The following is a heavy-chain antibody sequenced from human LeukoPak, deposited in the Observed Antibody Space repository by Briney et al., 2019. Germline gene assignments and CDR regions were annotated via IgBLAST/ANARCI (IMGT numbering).Heavy chain of an antibody. V-gene: IGHV2-26*01. CDR2: IFSNDEK. CDR1: GFSLSTSGVG. D-gene: IGHD1-1*01. CDR3: ARNWNGRDYGLDV. Sequence: ESGPTLVNPTQTLTLTCTFSGFSLSTSGVGVGWIRQPPGKALEWLAHIFSNDEKSYSTSLKSRLTISKDTSKSQVVLTMTNMGPVDTATYYCARNWNGRDYGLDVWGQGTTVTVSS. J-gene: IGHJ6*02.